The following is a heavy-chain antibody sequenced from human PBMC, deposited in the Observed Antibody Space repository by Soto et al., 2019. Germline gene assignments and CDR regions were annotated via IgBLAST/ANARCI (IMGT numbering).Heavy chain of an antibody. V-gene: IGHV3-49*03. J-gene: IGHJ4*02. D-gene: IGHD3-10*01. Sequence: GGSLRLSCTASGFTFGDYAMSWFRQAPGKGLEWVGFIRSKAYGGTTEYAASVKGRFTISRDDSKSIAYLQMNSLKTEDTAVYYCTRAFIWRTSDYFDYWGQGTLVTVSS. CDR2: IRSKAYGGTT. CDR1: GFTFGDYA. CDR3: TRAFIWRTSDYFDY.